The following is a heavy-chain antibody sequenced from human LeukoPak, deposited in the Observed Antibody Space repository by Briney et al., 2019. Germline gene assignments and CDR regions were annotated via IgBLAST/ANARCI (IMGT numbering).Heavy chain of an antibody. D-gene: IGHD6-13*01. CDR2: IYPGDSDT. J-gene: IGHJ4*02. Sequence: GESLKISCKGSGYNFTSYWNGWVRQMPGKGLEWMGIIYPGDSDTRYSPSFQGQVTISADKSISTASLQWSSLKASDTAMYYCARLLRNIAAAVYYFDYWGQGTLVTVSS. V-gene: IGHV5-51*01. CDR1: GYNFTSYW. CDR3: ARLLRNIAAAVYYFDY.